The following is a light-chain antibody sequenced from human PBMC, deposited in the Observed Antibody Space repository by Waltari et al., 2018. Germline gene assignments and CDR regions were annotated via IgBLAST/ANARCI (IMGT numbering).Light chain of an antibody. CDR3: QQYDSSPLT. J-gene: IGKJ4*01. V-gene: IGKV3-20*01. CDR1: PTVTSAY. Sequence: ILLTQSPGTLSLSPGERATLSCRASPTVTSAYLAWYQQKPGQPPRLLIYDTSSRATAIPDRFSGSGSGTDFTLTIRRLEPEDFAVYYCQQYDSSPLTFGGGTKVEIK. CDR2: DTS.